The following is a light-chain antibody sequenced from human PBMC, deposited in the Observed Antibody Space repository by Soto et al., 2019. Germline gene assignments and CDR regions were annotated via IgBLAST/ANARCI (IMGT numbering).Light chain of an antibody. Sequence: QSALTQPAPVSGSPGQSITISCTGTSSDVGGYNYVSWYQQHPGKAPKLMIYDVSNRPSGVSNRFSGSKSGNTASLTFSGLQAEDEADYYCSSYTSSSTLYVFGTGAKVTVL. CDR3: SSYTSSSTLYV. J-gene: IGLJ1*01. V-gene: IGLV2-14*01. CDR2: DVS. CDR1: SSDVGGYNY.